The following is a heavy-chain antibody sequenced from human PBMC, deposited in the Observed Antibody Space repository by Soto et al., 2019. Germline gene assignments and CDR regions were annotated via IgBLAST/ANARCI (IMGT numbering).Heavy chain of an antibody. CDR1: GFTFGSRA. J-gene: IGHJ6*02. D-gene: IGHD4-4*01. CDR2: ISNSGGST. Sequence: PGGSLRLSCVASGFTFGSRAMNWVRQAPGKGLEWVSAISNSGGSTYYADSVKGRFTISRDNSKNTLYLQMNSLRAEDTAVYYCAKIMSNYGSDYYYGMDVWGQGTTVTVSS. CDR3: AKIMSNYGSDYYYGMDV. V-gene: IGHV3-23*01.